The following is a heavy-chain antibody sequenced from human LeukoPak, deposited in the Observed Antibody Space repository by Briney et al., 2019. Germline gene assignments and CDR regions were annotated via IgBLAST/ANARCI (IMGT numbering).Heavy chain of an antibody. CDR1: GFTFSSYS. V-gene: IGHV3-21*01. J-gene: IGHJ4*02. D-gene: IGHD4-23*01. Sequence: GGSLRLSCAASGFTFSSYSMNWVRQAPGKGLEWVSSISSSSSYIYYADSVKGRFTISRDNTQNSLYLQMNSLRAEDTAVYYCARSTVVIPRLDYWGQGTLVTVSS. CDR2: ISSSSSYI. CDR3: ARSTVVIPRLDY.